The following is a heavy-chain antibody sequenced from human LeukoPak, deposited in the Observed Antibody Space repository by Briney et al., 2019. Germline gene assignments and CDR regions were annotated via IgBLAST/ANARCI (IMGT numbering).Heavy chain of an antibody. J-gene: IGHJ4*02. D-gene: IGHD6-25*01. CDR1: EGTFSSYA. CDR2: IIPIFGTA. CDR3: VGSASLGKRAFDY. V-gene: IGHV1-69*05. Sequence: GASVKVSCKASEGTFSSYAISWVRQAPGQGLEWMGGIIPIFGTANYAQKLQGRVTITTDESTSTAYMELSSLRSEDTAVYYCVGSASLGKRAFDYWGQGTLVTVSS.